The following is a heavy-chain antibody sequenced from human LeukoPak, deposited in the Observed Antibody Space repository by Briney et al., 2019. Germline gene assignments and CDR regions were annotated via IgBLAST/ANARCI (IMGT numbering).Heavy chain of an antibody. V-gene: IGHV4-31*03. D-gene: IGHD2-21*02. CDR3: ARDRGGGDWKYYFDY. J-gene: IGHJ4*02. CDR2: IYYSGST. CDR1: GGSISSGGYY. Sequence: SQTLSLTCTVSGGSISSGGYYWRWIRQHPGTGLEWIGYIYYSGSTYYNPSLKSRVTISVDTSKNQFSLKLSSVTAADTAVYYCARDRGGGDWKYYFDYWGQGTLVTVSS.